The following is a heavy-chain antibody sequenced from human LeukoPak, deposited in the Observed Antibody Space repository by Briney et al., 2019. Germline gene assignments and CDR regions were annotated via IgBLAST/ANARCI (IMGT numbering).Heavy chain of an antibody. CDR3: ASQGGLLWFGELSGGMDV. Sequence: GGSLRLSCAASGFTFSSYSMNWVRQAPGKGLEWVSSISSSSSYIYYADSVKGRFTISRDNSKNTLYLQKNSLRAEDTAVYYCASQGGLLWFGELSGGMDVWGQGTTVTVSS. D-gene: IGHD3-10*01. CDR1: GFTFSSYS. J-gene: IGHJ6*02. CDR2: ISSSSSYI. V-gene: IGHV3-21*01.